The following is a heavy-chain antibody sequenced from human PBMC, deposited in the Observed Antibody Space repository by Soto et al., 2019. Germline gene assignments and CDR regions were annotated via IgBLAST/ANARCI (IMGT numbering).Heavy chain of an antibody. Sequence: QVQLVQSGAEVKKPGSSVKVSCKASGGTFSSYAISWVRQAPGQGLEWMGGIIPIFGTANYAQKFQGRVTITADESTSTAYMELSSLRSEDTAVYYCERAEGGKSAYYYYYDMDVWGQGTTVTVSS. CDR3: ERAEGGKSAYYYYYDMDV. J-gene: IGHJ6*02. CDR2: IIPIFGTA. D-gene: IGHD2-15*01. CDR1: GGTFSSYA. V-gene: IGHV1-69*12.